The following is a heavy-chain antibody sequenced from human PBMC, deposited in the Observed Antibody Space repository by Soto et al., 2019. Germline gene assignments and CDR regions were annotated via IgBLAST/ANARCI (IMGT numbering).Heavy chain of an antibody. D-gene: IGHD3-3*01. J-gene: IGHJ4*02. CDR3: ARGRTTYYDFWSGLIDY. CDR2: MNPNSGNT. V-gene: IGHV1-8*01. Sequence: QVQLVQSGAEVKKPGASVKVSCKATGYTFTSYDINWVRQATGQGLEWMGWMNPNSGNTGYAQKFQGRVTMTRNTSISTAYIELSSLRSEDTAVYYCARGRTTYYDFWSGLIDYRGQGTLVTVSS. CDR1: GYTFTSYD.